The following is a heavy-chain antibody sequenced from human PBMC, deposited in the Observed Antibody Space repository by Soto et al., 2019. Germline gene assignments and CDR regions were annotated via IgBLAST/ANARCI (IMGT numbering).Heavy chain of an antibody. CDR3: ARYRTKVPVAFDV. J-gene: IGHJ3*01. V-gene: IGHV1-8*01. CDR2: MNPSGRNT. D-gene: IGHD3-16*02. Sequence: QVPLLQSGAEVKKPGASVQVSCKASGLAFPIDDIIWVRQTIGQGLEFMGWMNPSGRNTGYAQKFQGRATFTWNTPTSTAYMDLSGLRSEDTAVYYCARYRTKVPVAFDVWGQGTMVTVSS. CDR1: GLAFPIDD.